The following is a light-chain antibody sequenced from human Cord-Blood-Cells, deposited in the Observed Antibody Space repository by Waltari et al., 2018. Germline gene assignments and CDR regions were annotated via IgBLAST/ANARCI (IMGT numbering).Light chain of an antibody. V-gene: IGLV2-14*03. CDR3: SSYTSSSTLV. CDR2: DVS. J-gene: IGLJ3*02. Sequence: QSALTQPASVSGSPGQSIPIPCPGTSSDVGGYNYVSWYQQHPGKAPKLMIYDVSNRPSGVSNRFSGSKSGNTASLTISGLQAEDEADYYFSSYTSSSTLVFGGGTKLTVL. CDR1: SSDVGGYNY.